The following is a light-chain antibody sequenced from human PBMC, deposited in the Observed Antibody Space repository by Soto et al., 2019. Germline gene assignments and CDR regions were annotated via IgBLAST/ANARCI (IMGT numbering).Light chain of an antibody. Sequence: QSVLTQPASVSGSPGQSITISCTGTRSDVGGYNYVSWYQQHPGKAPKLMIYEVINRPSGVSNRFSGSKSGNTASLTISGLQSEDEADYYCSSYASSNTLVFGGGTKVTVL. CDR2: EVI. CDR1: RSDVGGYNY. V-gene: IGLV2-14*01. J-gene: IGLJ2*01. CDR3: SSYASSNTLV.